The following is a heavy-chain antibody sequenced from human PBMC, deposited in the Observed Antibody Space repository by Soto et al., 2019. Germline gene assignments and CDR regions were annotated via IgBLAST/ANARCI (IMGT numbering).Heavy chain of an antibody. Sequence: SVKVSCKASGGTFSSYAISWVRQAPGQGLEWMGGIIPIFGTANYAQKFQGRVTITADESTSTAYMELSSLRAEDTAIYYCAKHLHGGNSAPNDGMDVWGQGTTVTVSS. CDR1: GGTFSSYA. CDR2: IIPIFGTA. V-gene: IGHV1-69*13. CDR3: AKHLHGGNSAPNDGMDV. J-gene: IGHJ6*02. D-gene: IGHD2-21*02.